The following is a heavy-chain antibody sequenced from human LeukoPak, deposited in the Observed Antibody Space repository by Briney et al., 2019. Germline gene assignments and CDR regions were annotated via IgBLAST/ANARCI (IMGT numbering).Heavy chain of an antibody. Sequence: GGSLRLSCAASGFTFSIYNMNWVRQAPGKGLERVSYISSSSGPIYYADSVKGRFTISRDNAKNSLYLQMNSLRGEDTAVYYCARDLSDAFDIWGQGTMVTVSS. CDR3: ARDLSDAFDI. CDR2: ISSSSGPI. V-gene: IGHV3-48*01. J-gene: IGHJ3*02. CDR1: GFTFSIYN.